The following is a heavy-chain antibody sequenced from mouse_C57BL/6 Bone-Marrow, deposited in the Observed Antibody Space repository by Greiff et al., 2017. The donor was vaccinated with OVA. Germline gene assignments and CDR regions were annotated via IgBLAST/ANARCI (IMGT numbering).Heavy chain of an antibody. J-gene: IGHJ1*03. D-gene: IGHD2-10*01. CDR1: GYTFTSYG. V-gene: IGHV1-81*01. CDR2: IYPRSGNT. Sequence: QVQLQQSGAELARPGASVKLSCKASGYTFTSYGISWVKQRTGQGLEWIGKIYPRSGNTYYNEKFKGKATLTADKSSSTAYMELRSLTSEDSAVYFCAAYPYWYFDVWGTGTTVTVSS. CDR3: AAYPYWYFDV.